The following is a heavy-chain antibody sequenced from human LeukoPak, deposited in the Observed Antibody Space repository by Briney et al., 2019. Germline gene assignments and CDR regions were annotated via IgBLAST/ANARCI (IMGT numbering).Heavy chain of an antibody. J-gene: IGHJ4*02. V-gene: IGHV3-21*01. CDR1: GFTFSSYS. CDR3: ARTRGIDY. CDR2: ISSTGTYI. D-gene: IGHD6-13*01. Sequence: NAGGSLRLSCAASGFTFSSYSMNWVRQAPGKGLEWVSSISSTGTYIYYADSLKGRFTISRDNAKSSLYLQMNSLRAEDTAVYYCARTRGIDYWGQGTLVTVSS.